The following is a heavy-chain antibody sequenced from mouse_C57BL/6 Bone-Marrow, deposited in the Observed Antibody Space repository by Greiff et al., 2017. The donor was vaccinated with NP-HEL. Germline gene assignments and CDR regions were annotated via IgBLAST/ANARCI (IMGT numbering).Heavy chain of an antibody. V-gene: IGHV5-4*01. CDR3: ARDPSYAMDY. J-gene: IGHJ4*01. Sequence: EVKLVESGGGLVKPGGSLKLSCAAPGFTFSSYAMSWVRQTPEKRLEWVATISDGGSYTYYPDNVKGRFTISRDNAKNNLYLQMSHLKSEDTAMYYCARDPSYAMDYWGQGTSVTVSS. CDR2: ISDGGSYT. D-gene: IGHD6-1*01. CDR1: GFTFSSYA.